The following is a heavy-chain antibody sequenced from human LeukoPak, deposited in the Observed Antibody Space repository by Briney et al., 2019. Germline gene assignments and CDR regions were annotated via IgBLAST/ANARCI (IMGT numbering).Heavy chain of an antibody. J-gene: IGHJ3*02. D-gene: IGHD3-9*01. V-gene: IGHV4-59*08. Sequence: PSETLSLTCTVSGGSISSYYWSWIRQPPGKGLEWIGYIYYSGSTNYNPSLKSRVTISVDTSKNQFSLKLSSVTAADTAVYYCARHPHMYCDILTGPLTGAFDIWGQGTMVTVSS. CDR2: IYYSGST. CDR3: ARHPHMYCDILTGPLTGAFDI. CDR1: GGSISSYY.